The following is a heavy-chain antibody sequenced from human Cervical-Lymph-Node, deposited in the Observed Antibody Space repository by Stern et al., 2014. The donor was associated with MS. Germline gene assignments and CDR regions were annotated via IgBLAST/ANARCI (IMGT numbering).Heavy chain of an antibody. CDR2: INNLGGST. CDR3: AREYVEASGVGYLYYGLDV. J-gene: IGHJ6*02. D-gene: IGHD2-21*02. Sequence: QVQLGQSGAEVKKPGASVKVSCKASGYTFINYYMHWVRQAPGHGLEWMGIINNLGGSTDYTQKFQGRLTMTRDTSTTTVSMELSGLRPEDTAVYYCAREYVEASGVGYLYYGLDVWGQGTTVIVSS. CDR1: GYTFINYY. V-gene: IGHV1-46*01.